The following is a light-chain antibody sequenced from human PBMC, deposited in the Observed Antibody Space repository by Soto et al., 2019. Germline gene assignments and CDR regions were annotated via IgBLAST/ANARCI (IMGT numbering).Light chain of an antibody. J-gene: IGLJ2*01. Sequence: QPVLTQPSSMSGSPGQSITISCTGTSSDIGAYEHVSWYQQRPGRAPKVLIYDVRIRPSEVSNRFSGSKSGDTASLTISGLQAEDEAFYYCASKTTSSTVLFGGGTKLTVL. CDR1: SSDIGAYEH. CDR3: ASKTTSSTVL. V-gene: IGLV2-14*03. CDR2: DVR.